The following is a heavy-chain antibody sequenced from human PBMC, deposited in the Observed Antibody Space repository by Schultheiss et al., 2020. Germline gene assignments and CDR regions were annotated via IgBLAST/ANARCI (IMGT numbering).Heavy chain of an antibody. J-gene: IGHJ4*02. CDR2: ISYDGSNK. V-gene: IGHV3-30*03. CDR3: ARDGVVAGYFDY. D-gene: IGHD6-19*01. CDR1: GITFSSYG. Sequence: GESLKISCAASGITFSSYGMHWVRQAPGKGLGWVVVISYDGSNKYYADSVKGRFTISRDNSKNTLYLQMNSLRAEDTAVYYCARDGVVAGYFDYWGQGTLVTVSS.